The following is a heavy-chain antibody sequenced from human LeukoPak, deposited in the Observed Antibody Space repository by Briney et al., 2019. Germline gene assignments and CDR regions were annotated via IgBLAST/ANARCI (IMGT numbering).Heavy chain of an antibody. V-gene: IGHV4-31*03. CDR3: ARRKARWFDP. Sequence: PSQTLSLTCNVSGGSIGSGGYYWTWIRQYPGKGPEWIGYIHSSGSTYYNPSVQSRVTISIDTSKNQFSLKLSSVTAADTAVYYCARRKARWFDPWGQGTLVTVSS. CDR2: IHSSGST. CDR1: GGSIGSGGYY. D-gene: IGHD1-14*01. J-gene: IGHJ5*02.